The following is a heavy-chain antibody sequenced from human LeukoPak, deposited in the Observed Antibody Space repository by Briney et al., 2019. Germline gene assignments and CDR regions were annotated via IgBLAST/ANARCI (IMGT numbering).Heavy chain of an antibody. D-gene: IGHD3-22*01. CDR2: IYYSGTT. J-gene: IGHJ4*02. CDR1: GGSISRYY. V-gene: IGHV4-59*08. CDR3: ARVLGGYYDSGGFDY. Sequence: PSETLSLTCSVSGGSISRYYWSWIRQPPGKGLEWIGYIYYSGTTIYNPSLKSRVTTSVDTSKNQFSLKLSSVTAADTAVYYCARVLGGYYDSGGFDYWGQGALVPVSS.